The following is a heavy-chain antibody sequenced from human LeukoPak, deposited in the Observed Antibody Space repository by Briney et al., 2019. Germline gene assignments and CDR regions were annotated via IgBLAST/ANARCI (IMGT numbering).Heavy chain of an antibody. CDR1: GGSISSSGYY. CDR3: ARVLVYDSSGYSH. Sequence: SETLSLTCTVSGGSISSSGYYWGWIRQPPGKGLEWIGSIYYSGSTYYNPSLESRVTISVDTSKNQFSLKLSSVTAADTAVYYCARVLVYDSSGYSHWGQGTLVTVSS. V-gene: IGHV4-39*07. CDR2: IYYSGST. D-gene: IGHD3-22*01. J-gene: IGHJ4*02.